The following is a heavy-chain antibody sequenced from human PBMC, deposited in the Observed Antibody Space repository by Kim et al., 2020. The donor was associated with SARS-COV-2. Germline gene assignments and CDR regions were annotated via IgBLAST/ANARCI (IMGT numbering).Heavy chain of an antibody. CDR2: ISYDGSNK. D-gene: IGHD3-22*01. CDR1: GFTFSSYA. CDR3: ARGGFRFDP. Sequence: GGSLRLSCAASGFTFSSYAMHWVRQAPGKGLEWVAVISYDGSNKYYADSVKGRFTISRDNSKNTLYLQMNSLRAEDTAVYYCARGGFRFDPWGQGTLVTV. J-gene: IGHJ5*02. V-gene: IGHV3-30*04.